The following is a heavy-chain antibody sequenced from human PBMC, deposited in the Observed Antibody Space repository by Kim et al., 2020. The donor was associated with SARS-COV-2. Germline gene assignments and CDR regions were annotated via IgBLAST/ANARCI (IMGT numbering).Heavy chain of an antibody. V-gene: IGHV3-30*18. D-gene: IGHD2-2*01. J-gene: IGHJ5*02. CDR1: GLTFRNYG. CDR2: ISYDGTIQ. Sequence: GGSLRLSCAASGLTFRNYGMHWVRQAPGKGLEWVADISYDGTIQYYGDSVEGRFTISRDNSKNTLYLQMNSLRLDDTAVYYCAKGPIAVVSGGKMWLDPWGQGTLVTVSS. CDR3: AKGPIAVVSGGKMWLDP.